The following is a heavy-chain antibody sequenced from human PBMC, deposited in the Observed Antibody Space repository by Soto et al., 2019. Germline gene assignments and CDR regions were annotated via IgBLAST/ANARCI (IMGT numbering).Heavy chain of an antibody. CDR2: ISTYNGNT. D-gene: IGHD6-13*01. Sequence: AAVKVSCKASGYTFTSYGISWVRQAPGQGLEWMVWISTYNGNTNYAKKLQGRVTMTTDTSKNQFSLKLSSVTAADTAVYYCARGRSSWSLWGQGTLVTVSS. J-gene: IGHJ4*02. CDR1: GYTFTSYG. V-gene: IGHV1-18*01. CDR3: ARGRSSWSL.